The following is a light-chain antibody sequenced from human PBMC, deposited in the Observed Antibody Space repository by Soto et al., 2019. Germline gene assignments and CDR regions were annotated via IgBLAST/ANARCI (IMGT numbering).Light chain of an antibody. J-gene: IGKJ3*01. CDR3: QQYGSAPFT. V-gene: IGKV3-20*01. Sequence: EIVLTRAPGIRYLSPGERATVSCRASQSVASSHLAWYRQTPGQTPRLLIYDASRRATGIPDLISGSGAGTECTRTISRLQPEDVAVYYCQQYGSAPFTFGPGTQVDI. CDR2: DAS. CDR1: QSVASSH.